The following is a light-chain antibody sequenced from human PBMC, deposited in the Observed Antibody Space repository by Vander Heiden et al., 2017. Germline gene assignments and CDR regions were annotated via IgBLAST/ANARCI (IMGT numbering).Light chain of an antibody. CDR1: NSNIGGNF. V-gene: IGLV1-51*01. J-gene: IGLJ2*01. Sequence: HSVLPQPPSVSAAARQKVTISCSGSNSNIGGNFVSWYHQFPGTAPKLLIYDNNKRPSGIPDRFSGSKSGTSATLGITGLQSGDEADYYCGTWDATLSALVFGGGTKLTVL. CDR2: DNN. CDR3: GTWDATLSALV.